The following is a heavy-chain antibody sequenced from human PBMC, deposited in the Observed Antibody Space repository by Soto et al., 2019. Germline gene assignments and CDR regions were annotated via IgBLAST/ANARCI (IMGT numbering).Heavy chain of an antibody. Sequence: PSETLSLTCAVYGGSFSCYYWSWIRQPPGKGLDWIGYIYYSGSTNYNPSLKSRVTISVDTSKNQFSLKLSSVTAADTAVYYCARVAYYYDSSGYQSLYYFDYWGQGTLVTVSS. J-gene: IGHJ4*02. CDR1: GGSFSCYY. CDR3: ARVAYYYDSSGYQSLYYFDY. V-gene: IGHV4-59*01. CDR2: IYYSGST. D-gene: IGHD3-22*01.